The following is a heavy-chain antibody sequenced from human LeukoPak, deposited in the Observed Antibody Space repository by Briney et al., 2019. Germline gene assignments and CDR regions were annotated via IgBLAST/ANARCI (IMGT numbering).Heavy chain of an antibody. Sequence: SETLSLTCTVSGVSISSYYWTWIRQPPGKGLEWIGYIYHSGSTNYNPSLKSRVTISVDRSKNQFSLKLSSVTAADTAVYYCARDAYDSSGYSFGYWGQGTLVTVSS. CDR3: ARDAYDSSGYSFGY. CDR1: GVSISSYY. V-gene: IGHV4-59*12. J-gene: IGHJ4*02. CDR2: IYHSGST. D-gene: IGHD3-22*01.